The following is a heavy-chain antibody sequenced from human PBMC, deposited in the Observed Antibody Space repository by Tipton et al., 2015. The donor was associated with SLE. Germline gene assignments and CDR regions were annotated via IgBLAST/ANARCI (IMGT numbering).Heavy chain of an antibody. CDR1: GGSISSGGYY. CDR2: IYYSGST. J-gene: IGHJ4*02. CDR3: ARSGPALAARPFYFDY. Sequence: TLSLTCTVSGGSISSGGYYWSWIRQHPGKGLEWIGYIYYSGSTYYNPSLKSRVTISVDTSKNQFSLKLSSVTAADTAVYYCARSGPALAARPFYFDYWGQGTLVTVSS. V-gene: IGHV4-31*03. D-gene: IGHD6-6*01.